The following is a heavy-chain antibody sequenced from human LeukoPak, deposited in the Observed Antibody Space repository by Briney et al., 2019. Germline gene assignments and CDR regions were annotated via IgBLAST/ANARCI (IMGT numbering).Heavy chain of an antibody. CDR2: IYYSGSA. D-gene: IGHD5-18*01. CDR1: GGSISSHY. J-gene: IGHJ4*02. CDR3: AREGGVDTGLGFRINSFDY. V-gene: IGHV4-59*08. Sequence: SETLSLTCTVSGGSISSHYWSWIRQPPGKGLEWIGYIYYSGSAHYNPSLKGRVTISVDTSKNQFSLKLSSVTAADTAVYYCAREGGVDTGLGFRINSFDYWGQGTLVTVSS.